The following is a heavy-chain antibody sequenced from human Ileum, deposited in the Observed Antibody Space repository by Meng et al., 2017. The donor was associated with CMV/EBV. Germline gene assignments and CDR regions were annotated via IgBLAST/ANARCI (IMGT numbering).Heavy chain of an antibody. CDR3: ARLKHSGYSSSWLLYYYYGMDV. CDR1: YD. V-gene: IGHV1-8*01. Sequence: YDINWVRQATGQELEWMGWMNPNSGDTGYAQKFQGRVTMTRNTSISTAYMELSSLRSEDTAVYYCARLKHSGYSSSWLLYYYYGMDVWGQGTTVTVSS. CDR2: MNPNSGDT. D-gene: IGHD6-13*01. J-gene: IGHJ6*02.